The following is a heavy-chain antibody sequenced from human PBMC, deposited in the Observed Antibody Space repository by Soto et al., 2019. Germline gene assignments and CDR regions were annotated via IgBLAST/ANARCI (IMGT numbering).Heavy chain of an antibody. CDR1: GGSISSSSYY. V-gene: IGHV4-39*01. CDR2: IYYSGST. D-gene: IGHD3-22*01. CDR3: ARHLYYYDSSGYYVPDWFDP. J-gene: IGHJ5*02. Sequence: SETLSLTCTVSGGSISSSSYYWGWIRQPPGKGLEWIGSIYYSGSTYYNPSLKSRVTISVDTSKNQFSLKLSSVTAADTAVYYCARHLYYYDSSGYYVPDWFDPWGQGTLVTVSS.